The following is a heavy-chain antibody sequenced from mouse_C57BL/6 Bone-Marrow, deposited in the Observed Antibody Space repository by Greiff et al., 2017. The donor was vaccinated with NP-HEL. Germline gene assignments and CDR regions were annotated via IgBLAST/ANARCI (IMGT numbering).Heavy chain of an antibody. CDR2: INPSSGYT. D-gene: IGHD2-3*01. CDR1: GYTFTSYT. V-gene: IGHV1-4*01. Sequence: QVQLKESGAELARPGASVKMSCKASGYTFTSYTMHWVKQRPGQGLEWIGYINPSSGYTKYNQKFKDKATLTADKSSSTAYMQLSSLTSEDSAVYYCARLWGGDGYFYFDYWGQGTTLTVSS. CDR3: ARLWGGDGYFYFDY. J-gene: IGHJ2*01.